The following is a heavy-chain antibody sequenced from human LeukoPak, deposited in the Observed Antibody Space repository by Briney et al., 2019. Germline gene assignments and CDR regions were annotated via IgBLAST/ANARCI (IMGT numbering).Heavy chain of an antibody. D-gene: IGHD3-22*01. CDR3: ARHAGFGSGYYHDAFDI. CDR2: IYYSGST. CDR1: GDSVNDYY. Sequence: SETLSLTCTVSGDSVNDYYWSWIRQPPGNRLEWIGWIYYSGSTMHSPSLESRVTISLDTSRTQFSLDLNSVTAADTAVYYCARHAGFGSGYYHDAFDIWGQGSMVIVSS. V-gene: IGHV4-59*08. J-gene: IGHJ3*02.